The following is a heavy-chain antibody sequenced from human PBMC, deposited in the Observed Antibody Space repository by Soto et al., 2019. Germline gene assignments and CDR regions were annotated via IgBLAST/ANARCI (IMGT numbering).Heavy chain of an antibody. V-gene: IGHV4-30-4*01. CDR3: ARDSYDSSGSSGYSFDY. CDR1: GGSISSGDYY. Sequence: PSETLSLTCTVSGGSISSGDYYWNLIRQPPGKGLEWIGYIYYSGSTYYNPSLKSRVTISVDTSKNQFSLKLSSVTAADTAVYYCARDSYDSSGSSGYSFDYWGQGTLVTVPQ. J-gene: IGHJ4*02. CDR2: IYYSGST. D-gene: IGHD3-22*01.